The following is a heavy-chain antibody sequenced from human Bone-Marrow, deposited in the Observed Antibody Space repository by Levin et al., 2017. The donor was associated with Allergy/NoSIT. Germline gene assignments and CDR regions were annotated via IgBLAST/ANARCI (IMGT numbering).Heavy chain of an antibody. D-gene: IGHD2-21*02. CDR1: GFTFDEYG. CDR2: ISWNSDNI. Sequence: GGSLRLSCAASGFTFDEYGMHWVRQAPGKGLEWVSGISWNSDNIVYADSVKGRFTISRDSAKNSLYLQMNSLRPEDTALYYCAKDMWTYCSSNCYSSLDYWGQGSLVTVSS. J-gene: IGHJ4*02. CDR3: AKDMWTYCSSNCYSSLDY. V-gene: IGHV3-9*01.